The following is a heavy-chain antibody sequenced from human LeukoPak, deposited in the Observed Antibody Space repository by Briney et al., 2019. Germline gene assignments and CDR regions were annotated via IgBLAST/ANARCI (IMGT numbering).Heavy chain of an antibody. CDR1: EFTFSSYG. D-gene: IGHD1-26*01. CDR3: AKDKTRIVGLAYDY. CDR2: ISYDGSNK. J-gene: IGHJ4*02. V-gene: IGHV3-30*18. Sequence: PGGSLRLSCAASEFTFSSYGMHWVRQAPGKGLEWVAVISYDGSNKYYADSVKGRFTISRDNSKNTLYLQMNSLRAEDTAVYYCAKDKTRIVGLAYDYWGQGTLVTVSS.